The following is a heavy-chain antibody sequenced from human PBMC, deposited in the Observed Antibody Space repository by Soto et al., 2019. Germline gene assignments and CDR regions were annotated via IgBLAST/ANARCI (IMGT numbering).Heavy chain of an antibody. CDR3: AREFHDYGDAFDI. V-gene: IGHV1-2*04. J-gene: IGHJ3*02. Sequence: ASVKVSCKASGXTFTGYYMHWVRQAPGQGLEWMGWINPNSGGTNYAQKFQGWVTMTRDTSISTAYMELSRLRSDDTAVYYCAREFHDYGDAFDIWGQGTMVTVSS. CDR2: INPNSGGT. CDR1: GXTFTGYY. D-gene: IGHD4-17*01.